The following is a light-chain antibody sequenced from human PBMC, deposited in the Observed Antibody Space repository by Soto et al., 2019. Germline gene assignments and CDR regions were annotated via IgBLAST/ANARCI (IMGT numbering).Light chain of an antibody. CDR2: EVS. CDR3: SSDAGRPLAL. J-gene: IGLJ7*01. CDR1: SSDVGGYNY. V-gene: IGLV2-8*01. Sequence: QSALTQPPSASGSPGPSVTISCTGTSSDVGGYNYVSWYQQHPGKAPNLMIYEVSKRPSGVPDSFSGSKSGNTASLPVSGLQADDEADNYCSSDAGRPLALFGRGTQLTVL.